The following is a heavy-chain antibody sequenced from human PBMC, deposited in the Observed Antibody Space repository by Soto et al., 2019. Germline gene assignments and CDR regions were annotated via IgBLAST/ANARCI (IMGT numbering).Heavy chain of an antibody. V-gene: IGHV5-10-1*01. Sequence: ECLRLGSEGCGYTCANHWSGRVRQMPGKGLEWMGRINPSDSHTNYSPSFQGHVTMSVDKSISTAYLQWSSMKASDSAMYYCARHASYYVSSGYFGTYWGQGTLVT. CDR2: INPSDSHT. J-gene: IGHJ4*02. CDR1: GYTCANHW. D-gene: IGHD3-22*01. CDR3: ARHASYYVSSGYFGTY.